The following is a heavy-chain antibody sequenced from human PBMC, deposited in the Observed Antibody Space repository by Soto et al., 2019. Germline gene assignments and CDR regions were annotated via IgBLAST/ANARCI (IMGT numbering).Heavy chain of an antibody. CDR3: AKSRYSDSSGDVYDY. D-gene: IGHD3-22*01. V-gene: IGHV3-23*01. Sequence: EVQLLESGGGLVQPGGSLSLSCAASAFTFNNYAMSWVRQAPGKGLEWVSGIGGSGRTTYYADSVKGRFTISRDNSNNPLFLQMNSLRAEDTAVYYCAKSRYSDSSGDVYDYWGQGTLVTDSS. J-gene: IGHJ4*02. CDR2: IGGSGRTT. CDR1: AFTFNNYA.